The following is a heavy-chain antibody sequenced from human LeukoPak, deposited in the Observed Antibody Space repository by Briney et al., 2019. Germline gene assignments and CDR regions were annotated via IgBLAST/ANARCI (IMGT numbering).Heavy chain of an antibody. D-gene: IGHD3-16*01. CDR3: ATPVRYSSHYAIDV. CDR2: IDPDYSYT. CDR1: GFSCQSDW. J-gene: IGHJ6*02. V-gene: IGHV5-10-1*01. Sequence: GESLLFYCQSSGFSCQSDWICVGRQMPGKGLEWMGRIDPDYSYTIYNPSFQGHVTISTDKSINPAYLQWSSLRASDTAIYYCATPVRYSSHYAIDVGGRGNTVTVSS.